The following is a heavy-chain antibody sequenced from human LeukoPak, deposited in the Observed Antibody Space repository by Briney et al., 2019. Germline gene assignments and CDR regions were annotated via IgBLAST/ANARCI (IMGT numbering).Heavy chain of an antibody. CDR1: GFTFSSYD. CDR3: AKDSHSGTYFDS. CDR2: VGGSGGST. J-gene: IGHJ4*02. V-gene: IGHV3-23*01. Sequence: GGSLRLSCAASGFTFSSYDMSWVRQAPGKGLEWVSAVGGSGGSTYYADSVKGRFTISRDNSKSTLFLQMNSLRAEDTAVYYCAKDSHSGTYFDSWGRGTLVTVSS. D-gene: IGHD1-26*01.